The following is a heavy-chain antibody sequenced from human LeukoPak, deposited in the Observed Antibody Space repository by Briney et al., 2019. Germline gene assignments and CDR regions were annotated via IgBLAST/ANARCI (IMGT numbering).Heavy chain of an antibody. J-gene: IGHJ4*02. Sequence: GGSLRLSCAASGFTVSSNYMSWVRQAPGKGLEWVSVIYSGGSTYYADSVKGRFTISRDNSKNTLYLQMNSLRAEDTAVYYCAKNPSVTAIPLSAYWGQGTLVTVSS. CDR1: GFTVSSNY. CDR2: IYSGGST. V-gene: IGHV3-53*01. CDR3: AKNPSVTAIPLSAY. D-gene: IGHD2-21*02.